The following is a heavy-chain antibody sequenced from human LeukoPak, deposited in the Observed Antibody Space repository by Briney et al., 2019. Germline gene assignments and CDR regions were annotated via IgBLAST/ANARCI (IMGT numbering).Heavy chain of an antibody. Sequence: SETLSLTCTVSGGSISSYYWSWIRQPPGKGLEWIGYIYYSGSTNYNPSLKSRVTISVDTSKNQFSLKLSSVTAADTAVYYCASGSYFFDYWGQGTLVTVSS. CDR2: IYYSGST. V-gene: IGHV4-59*01. CDR1: GGSISSYY. CDR3: ASGSYFFDY. J-gene: IGHJ4*02. D-gene: IGHD1-26*01.